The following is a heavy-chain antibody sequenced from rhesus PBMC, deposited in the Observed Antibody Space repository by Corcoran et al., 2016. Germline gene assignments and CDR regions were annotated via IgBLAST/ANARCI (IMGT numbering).Heavy chain of an antibody. CDR3: ESPLRYRFDY. D-gene: IGHD4-29*01. J-gene: IGHJ4*01. V-gene: IGHV4-169*02. CDR2: IYGSGSST. CDR1: GGSISRSY. Sequence: QLQLQESGPGLVQPSETLSVTCAVSGGSISRSYWIWLRQAPGKGLEWIGYIYGSGSSTTNNPSLKSRVTLSVDTSKNQLSRKLSSGTAAETAGYYGESPLRYRFDYWGQGVLVTVSS.